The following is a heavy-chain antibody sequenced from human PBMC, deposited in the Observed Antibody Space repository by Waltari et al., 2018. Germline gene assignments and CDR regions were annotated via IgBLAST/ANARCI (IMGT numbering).Heavy chain of an antibody. J-gene: IGHJ4*02. CDR1: GCGFHKYG. CDR3: AKVLRAFSSSPFHFYFDS. CDR2: LGGNGGDR. V-gene: IGHV3-23*01. D-gene: IGHD2-2*01. Sequence: EVQLWESGGGLVPLGGSVRLSCAAAGCGFHKYGRGWVGQGPGKGLEWVASLGGNGGDRYYADSVKGRFTISRDNSESTLSLQMDNLRGEDTAIYYCAKVLRAFSSSPFHFYFDSWGQGTLVAVSS.